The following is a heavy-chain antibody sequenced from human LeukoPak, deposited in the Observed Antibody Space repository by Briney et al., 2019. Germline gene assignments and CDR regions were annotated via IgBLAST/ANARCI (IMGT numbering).Heavy chain of an antibody. CDR2: IRYDGSNK. D-gene: IGHD6-25*01. V-gene: IGHV3-30*02. J-gene: IGHJ4*02. Sequence: GGSLRLSCAASGFTFSSYGMHWVRQAPGKGLEWVAFIRYDGSNKYYADSVKGRFTISRDNSKSTLYLQMNSLRAEDTAVYYCAKDVAATELLPFDYWGQGTLVTVSS. CDR1: GFTFSSYG. CDR3: AKDVAATELLPFDY.